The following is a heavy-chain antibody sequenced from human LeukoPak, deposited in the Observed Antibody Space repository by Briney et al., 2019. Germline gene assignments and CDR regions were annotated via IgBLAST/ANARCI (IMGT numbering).Heavy chain of an antibody. V-gene: IGHV4-59*01. CDR1: GGSISSYY. J-gene: IGHJ4*02. CDR3: AREEMLGYCSSTSCYSPYYFDY. Sequence: PSETLSLTCTVSGGSISSYYWIWIRQPPGKGLEWIGYIYYSGSTNYNPSLKSRVTISVDTSKNQFSLKLSSVTAADTAVYYCAREEMLGYCSSTSCYSPYYFDYWGQGTLVTVSS. D-gene: IGHD2-2*02. CDR2: IYYSGST.